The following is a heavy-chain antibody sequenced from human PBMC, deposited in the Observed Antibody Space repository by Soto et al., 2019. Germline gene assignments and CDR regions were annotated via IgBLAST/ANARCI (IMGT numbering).Heavy chain of an antibody. D-gene: IGHD6-19*01. J-gene: IGHJ2*01. CDR3: ARDPRYSSGWYWYFDL. Sequence: EVQLVESGGGLVKPGGSLRLSCAASGFTFNNYNMNWVRQAPGKGLEWVSSFSSSSGHIYYADSVKGRFTISRDNAKNSLFLQMNSLRAEDTAVYYCARDPRYSSGWYWYFDLWGRGPLVTVSS. CDR1: GFTFNNYN. CDR2: FSSSSGHI. V-gene: IGHV3-21*01.